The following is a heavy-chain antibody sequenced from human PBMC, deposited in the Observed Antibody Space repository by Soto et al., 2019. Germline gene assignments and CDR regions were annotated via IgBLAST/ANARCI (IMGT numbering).Heavy chain of an antibody. J-gene: IGHJ6*02. CDR3: VRQSGAGRANYLGMEV. CDR2: IFYTGTT. Sequence: QLQLQQSGPGLVKPSETLSLTCTVSGGPISTNDYHWGWIRQPPGEGLDWIARIFYTGTTNYKSSLTRRLTISLDTTKMQFSLQLTSVTDTATAIYYCVRQSGAGRANYLGMEVWGQGTKVTGSS. CDR1: GGPISTNDYH. D-gene: IGHD1-26*01. V-gene: IGHV4-39*01.